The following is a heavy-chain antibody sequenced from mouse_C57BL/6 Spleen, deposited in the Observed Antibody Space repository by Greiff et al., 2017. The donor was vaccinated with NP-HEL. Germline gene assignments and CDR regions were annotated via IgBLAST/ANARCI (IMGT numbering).Heavy chain of an antibody. Sequence: QVQLKQSGPELVKPGASVKISCKASGYAFSSSWMNWVKQRPGKGLEWIGRIYPGDGDTNYNGKFKGKATLTADKSSSTAYMQLSSLTSEDSAVYFCARREQDWFAYWGQGTLVTVSA. CDR2: IYPGDGDT. CDR1: GYAFSSSW. J-gene: IGHJ3*01. V-gene: IGHV1-82*01. CDR3: ARREQDWFAY.